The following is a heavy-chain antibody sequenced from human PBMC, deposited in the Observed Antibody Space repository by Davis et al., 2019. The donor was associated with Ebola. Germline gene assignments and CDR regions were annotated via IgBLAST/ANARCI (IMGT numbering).Heavy chain of an antibody. J-gene: IGHJ4*02. D-gene: IGHD2-2*01. Sequence: GESLKISCAASGFTVSSNNMGWVRQAPGKGLEWVSVIYSGGSTYYADSVKGRFTISRDNAKNSLYLQMNSLRAEDTAVYYCLGYCSSTSCYADYWGQGTLVTVSS. CDR1: GFTVSSNN. V-gene: IGHV3-66*01. CDR3: LGYCSSTSCYADY. CDR2: IYSGGST.